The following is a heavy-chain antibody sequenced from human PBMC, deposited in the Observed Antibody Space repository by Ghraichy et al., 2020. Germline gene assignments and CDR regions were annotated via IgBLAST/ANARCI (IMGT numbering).Heavy chain of an antibody. CDR3: ARDYDTTGYFFYGMDV. V-gene: IGHV3-21*01. CDR2: ITSSSTYI. J-gene: IGHJ6*02. Sequence: GGSLRLSCAASGFTFSTYSMNWVRQAPGKGLEWVSSITSSSTYIYYSDSLKGRFTISRDNAKNSLYLQMNSLRAEDTAVYYCARDYDTTGYFFYGMDVWGQGTTVTVAS. CDR1: GFTFSTYS. D-gene: IGHD3-22*01.